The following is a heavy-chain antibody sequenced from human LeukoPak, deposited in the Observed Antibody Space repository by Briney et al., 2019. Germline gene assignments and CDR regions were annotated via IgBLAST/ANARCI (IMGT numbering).Heavy chain of an antibody. CDR3: ARHGGSRSNSVQLPWDY. V-gene: IGHV4-39*01. D-gene: IGHD3-16*01. J-gene: IGHJ4*02. CDR1: GDSISSGTYY. Sequence: KPSETLSLTCTVPGDSISSGTYYSGWIRQPPGKGLEWIGSIFYSGSTYYNPSLKSRVTISVDTSKNQFSLKLRSVNAVDPAVYYCARHGGSRSNSVQLPWDYWGQGTLVTVSS. CDR2: IFYSGST.